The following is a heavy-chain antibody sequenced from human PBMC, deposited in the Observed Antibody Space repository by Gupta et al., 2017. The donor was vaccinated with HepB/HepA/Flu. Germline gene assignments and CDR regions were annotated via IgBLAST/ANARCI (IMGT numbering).Heavy chain of an antibody. V-gene: IGHV3-33*01. CDR2: IWYDGSEK. D-gene: IGHD2/OR15-2a*01. CDR1: GFIFSNYG. J-gene: IGHJ5*02. CDR3: ARLYCNSGTCNTENNWFDP. Sequence: QVQLVESGGGVVQPGRSLRLSCAASGFIFSNYGMTWVRQAPSKGLEWVAIIWYDGSEKYYADSVKGRFTISRDNSKNTVYLQMNSLRAEDTAVYYCARLYCNSGTCNTENNWFDPWGQGTLVTVSS.